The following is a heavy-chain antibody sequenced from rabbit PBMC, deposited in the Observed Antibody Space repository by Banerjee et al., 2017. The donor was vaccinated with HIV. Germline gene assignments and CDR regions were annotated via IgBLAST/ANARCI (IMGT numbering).Heavy chain of an antibody. CDR1: GFDSSTFG. D-gene: IGHD6-1*01. CDR3: ARRDNAYVDAPKL. Sequence: QSLQESGGGLVQPGGSLKLSCKASGFDSSTFGVSWVRQAPGKGLELIACIRNSSAIGYATWAKGRFTISKTSSTTVTLQMTSLTAADTATYFCARRDNAYVDAPKLWGQGTLVTVS. J-gene: IGHJ3*01. V-gene: IGHV1S40*01. CDR2: IRNSSAI.